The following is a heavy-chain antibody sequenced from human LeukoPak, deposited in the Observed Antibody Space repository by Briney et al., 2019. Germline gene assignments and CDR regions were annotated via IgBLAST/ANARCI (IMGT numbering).Heavy chain of an antibody. CDR1: GGTFSSYA. J-gene: IGHJ4*02. CDR3: ARVWGDGYNCGY. Sequence: VASVKVSCKASGGTFSSYAISWVRQAPGQGLEWMGGIIPIFGTANYAQKFQGRVTITADESTSTAYMELSSLRSEDTAVYYCARVWGDGYNCGYWGQGTLVTVSS. D-gene: IGHD5-24*01. V-gene: IGHV1-69*13. CDR2: IIPIFGTA.